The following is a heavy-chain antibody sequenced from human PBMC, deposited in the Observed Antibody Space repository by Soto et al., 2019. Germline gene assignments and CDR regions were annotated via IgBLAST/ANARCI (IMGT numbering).Heavy chain of an antibody. J-gene: IGHJ5*02. CDR3: ARGGTFLGYCPNGVCYTDPKRVWFDP. CDR1: GDSVSSNSAA. Sequence: SQTLSLTCAISGDSVSSNSAAWNWIRQSPSRGLDWLGRTYYRSKWYNDYAVSVKSRITINPDTSKNQFSLQLNSVTPEDTAVYYCARGGTFLGYCPNGVCYTDPKRVWFDPWGQGTLVTVSS. V-gene: IGHV6-1*01. CDR2: TYYRSKWYN. D-gene: IGHD2-8*01.